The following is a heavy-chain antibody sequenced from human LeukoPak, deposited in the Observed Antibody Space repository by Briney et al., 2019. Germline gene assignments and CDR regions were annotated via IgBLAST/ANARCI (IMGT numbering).Heavy chain of an antibody. CDR2: INPNSGGT. J-gene: IGHJ4*02. V-gene: IGHV1-2*02. CDR1: GYTFTGYY. CDR3: ASLRLRFLEWSSNGY. D-gene: IGHD3-3*01. Sequence: ASVKVSCKASGYTFTGYYMHWVRQAPGQGLEWMGWINPNSGGTNYAQKFQGRGTMTRDTSISTAYMELSRLRSDDTAVYYCASLRLRFLEWSSNGYWGQGTLVTVSS.